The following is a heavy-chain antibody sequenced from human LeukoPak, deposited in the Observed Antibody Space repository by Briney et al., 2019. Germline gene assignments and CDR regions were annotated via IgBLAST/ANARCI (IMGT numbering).Heavy chain of an antibody. CDR1: GFTFDDYA. Sequence: GGSLRLPCAASGFTFDDYAMHWVRQAPGKGLEWVSGISWNSGSIGYADSVKGRFTISRDNAKNSLYLQMNSLRAEDTALYYCAKDRFSDQVGDVDTAMVSPFDYWGQGTLVTVSS. J-gene: IGHJ4*02. V-gene: IGHV3-9*01. CDR2: ISWNSGSI. D-gene: IGHD5-18*01. CDR3: AKDRFSDQVGDVDTAMVSPFDY.